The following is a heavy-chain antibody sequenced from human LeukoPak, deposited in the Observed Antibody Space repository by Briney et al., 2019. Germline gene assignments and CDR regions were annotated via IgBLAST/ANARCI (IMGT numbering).Heavy chain of an antibody. V-gene: IGHV4-4*07. D-gene: IGHD6-19*01. CDR2: IYTSGST. CDR3: ARGPPALAVAGTLLYYFDY. Sequence: SSETLSLTCTVSGGSISSYYWSWIRQPAGKGLEWIGRIYTSGSTNYNPSLKSRVTISVDKSKNQFSLKLSSVTAADTAVYYCARGPPALAVAGTLLYYFDYWGQGTLGTVSS. J-gene: IGHJ4*02. CDR1: GGSISSYY.